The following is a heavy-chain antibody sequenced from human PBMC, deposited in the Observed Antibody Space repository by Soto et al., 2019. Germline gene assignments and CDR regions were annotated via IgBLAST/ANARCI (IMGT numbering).Heavy chain of an antibody. V-gene: IGHV3-30*18. D-gene: IGHD3-3*01. J-gene: IGHJ3*02. CDR1: GFTFKNHA. Sequence: QGQLVESGGDAVQPGRSLRLSCVGSGFTFKNHAMHWVRLAPGQGLEWVAYISYDGSNKAYGDSVQGRFTISRDNSKNTVIVQMNSLRVEDTGVFHCAKEGRSYDDFWSGSIGSFDIWGRWTTVTVSS. CDR3: AKEGRSYDDFWSGSIGSFDI. CDR2: ISYDGSNK.